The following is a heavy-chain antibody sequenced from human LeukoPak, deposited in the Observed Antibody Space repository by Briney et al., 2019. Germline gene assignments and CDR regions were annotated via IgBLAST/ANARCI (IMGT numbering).Heavy chain of an antibody. J-gene: IGHJ6*04. V-gene: IGHV3-23*01. CDR3: AELGITMIGGV. CDR1: GFSFSSYA. D-gene: IGHD3-10*02. Sequence: PAGSLRLSCAASGFSFSSYAMSCVRQAPGEGLEWVSAISGSGGSTYYADSVKGRFTISRDNAENSLYLQMNSLRAEDTAVYYCAELGITMIGGVWGKGTTVTISS. CDR2: ISGSGGST.